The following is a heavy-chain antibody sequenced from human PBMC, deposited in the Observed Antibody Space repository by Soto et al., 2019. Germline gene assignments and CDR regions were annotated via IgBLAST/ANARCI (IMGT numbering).Heavy chain of an antibody. CDR1: GFSLSTSGGG. CDR2: IYWDDDK. J-gene: IGHJ4*02. D-gene: IGHD6-19*01. CDR3: AHTKVTHWLGPHFDF. V-gene: IGHV2-5*02. Sequence: QITVKESGPTLVKATQSLTLTCTFSGFSLSTSGGGVGWIRQPPGKALEWLAVIYWDDDKSYSPSLKSRLTIPKDTSKIQVALTVTHMVPVDTATYFCAHTKVTHWLGPHFDFWRQGTLVTVSS.